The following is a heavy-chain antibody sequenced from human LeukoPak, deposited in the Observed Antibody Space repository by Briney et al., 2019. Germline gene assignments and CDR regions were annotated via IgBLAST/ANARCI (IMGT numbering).Heavy chain of an antibody. CDR3: ARGSSSWNNWFDP. Sequence: GGSLRLSCAASEFNFDDYSLSWVRQAPGKGLEWVATIKPDGSDQYYVDSLRGRFTISRDNTKNSLYLQMNSLRAGDTAVYYCARGSSSWNNWFDPWGQGTLVTVSS. V-gene: IGHV3-7*01. J-gene: IGHJ5*02. CDR1: EFNFDDYS. CDR2: IKPDGSDQ. D-gene: IGHD6-13*01.